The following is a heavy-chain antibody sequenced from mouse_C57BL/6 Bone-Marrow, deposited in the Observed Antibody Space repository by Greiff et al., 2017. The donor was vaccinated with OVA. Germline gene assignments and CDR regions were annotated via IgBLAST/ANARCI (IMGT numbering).Heavy chain of an antibody. CDR1: GYSFTNYY. J-gene: IGHJ4*01. CDR2: IYPGSGNT. Sequence: QVQLQQSGPELVKPGASVKISCKASGYSFTNYYIHWVQQRPGQGLEWIGWIYPGSGNTKYNEKFKGKATLTADTSSSTSYMHLSSLTTEDSAVYYCEKSDYYGSSPYAMDYWGQGTSVTVSS. D-gene: IGHD1-1*01. V-gene: IGHV1-66*01. CDR3: EKSDYYGSSPYAMDY.